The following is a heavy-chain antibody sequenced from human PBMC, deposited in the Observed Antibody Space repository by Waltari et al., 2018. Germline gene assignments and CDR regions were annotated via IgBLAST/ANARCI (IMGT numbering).Heavy chain of an antibody. J-gene: IGHJ4*02. V-gene: IGHV1-3*01. Sequence: QVQLAQSGAEVKKPGASVKVSCKASGYTFITYPIHWVRQAPGQGLEWMGWINAGNGNTKYSHNFQGRLTITRDTSATTAYMELSSLTSEDTALYYCAKDGGWNYLESWGQGTLVTVSS. D-gene: IGHD6-19*01. CDR2: INAGNGNT. CDR1: GYTFITYP. CDR3: AKDGGWNYLES.